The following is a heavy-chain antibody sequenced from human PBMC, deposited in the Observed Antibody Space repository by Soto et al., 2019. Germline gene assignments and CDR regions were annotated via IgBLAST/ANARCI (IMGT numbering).Heavy chain of an antibody. D-gene: IGHD3-22*01. CDR2: IYSGGST. CDR3: ARVGGYDSSGYYWYYFDY. CDR1: GFTVSSNY. J-gene: IGHJ4*02. V-gene: IGHV3-53*01. Sequence: EVQLVESGGGLIQPGGSLRLSCAASGFTVSSNYMSWVRQAPGKGLGWVPVIYSGGSTYYADSVKGRFTISRDNSKNTLYLQMNSLRAEDTAVYYCARVGGYDSSGYYWYYFDYWGQGTLVTVSS.